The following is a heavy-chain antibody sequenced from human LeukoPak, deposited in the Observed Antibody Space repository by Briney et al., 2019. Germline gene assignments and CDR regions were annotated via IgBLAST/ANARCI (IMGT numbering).Heavy chain of an antibody. CDR2: IYYSGST. D-gene: IGHD1-1*01. CDR1: GSSISTYY. Sequence: PSEPLSLTCTVSGSSISTYYWSWIRQPPGKGLEWIGNIYYSGSTTYNPSLKSRVTMSVDTSKNQFSLKLNSVTAADTAVYFCARVPSDLEENSSRPFDFWGQGTLVTVSS. J-gene: IGHJ4*02. V-gene: IGHV4-59*08. CDR3: ARVPSDLEENSSRPFDF.